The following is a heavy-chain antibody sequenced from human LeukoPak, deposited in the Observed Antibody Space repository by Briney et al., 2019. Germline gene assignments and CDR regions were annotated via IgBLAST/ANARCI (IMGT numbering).Heavy chain of an antibody. V-gene: IGHV3-21*01. Sequence: GGSLRLSCAASGFTFSSYSMNWVRQAPGKGLEWVSSISSSSSYIYYADSVKGRFTISRDNAKNSLYLQMNSLRAEDTAVYYCARDSGRGGVTMVRGVQWYFDYWGQGTLVTVSS. CDR3: ARDSGRGGVTMVRGVQWYFDY. CDR2: ISSSSSYI. CDR1: GFTFSSYS. J-gene: IGHJ4*02. D-gene: IGHD3-10*01.